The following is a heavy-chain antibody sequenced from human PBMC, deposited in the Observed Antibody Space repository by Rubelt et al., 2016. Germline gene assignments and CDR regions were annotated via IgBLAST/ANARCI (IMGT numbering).Heavy chain of an antibody. J-gene: IGHJ4*02. CDR1: GYTFTGYY. V-gene: IGHV1-2*02. CDR3: ARDCCSGGSCYSVFDY. Sequence: QIQLVQSGAEVKKPGASVKVSCKASGYTFTGYYMHWVRQAPGQGLEWMGWINPNSGGTNYAQKFQGRVTMTRDTSISTAYMELSRLRSDDTAVYYCARDCCSGGSCYSVFDYWGQGTLVTVSS. CDR2: INPNSGGT. D-gene: IGHD2-15*01.